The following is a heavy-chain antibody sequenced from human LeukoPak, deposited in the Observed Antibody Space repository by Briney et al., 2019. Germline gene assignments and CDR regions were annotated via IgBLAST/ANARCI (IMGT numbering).Heavy chain of an antibody. CDR2: IYYSGST. Sequence: PSETLSLTCTVSGGSISSSSYYWGWIRQPPGKGLEWIGSIYYSGSTYYNPSLKSRVTISVDTSKNQFSLKLSSVTAADTAVYYCARVGYDFWSGYYPFDYWGQGTLVTVSS. J-gene: IGHJ4*02. V-gene: IGHV4-39*07. CDR1: GGSISSSSYY. D-gene: IGHD3-3*01. CDR3: ARVGYDFWSGYYPFDY.